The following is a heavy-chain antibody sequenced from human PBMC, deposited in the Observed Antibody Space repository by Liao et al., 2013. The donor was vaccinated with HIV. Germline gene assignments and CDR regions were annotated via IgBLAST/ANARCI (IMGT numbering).Heavy chain of an antibody. J-gene: IGHJ2*01. CDR2: VYYSGIT. V-gene: IGHV4-59*11. CDR3: ARDFFRWATGGAASYWYFDL. CDR1: GGSFSTHY. D-gene: IGHD7-27*01. Sequence: QVQLQESDPGPVKPSETLSLTCSVSGGSFSTHYWNWIRQPPGKGLEWIGSVYYSGITEYNPSLRSRVTISMDTSKSRFSLKLSSVTAADTAVYYCARDFFRWATGGAASYWYFDLWGRGTLVTVSS.